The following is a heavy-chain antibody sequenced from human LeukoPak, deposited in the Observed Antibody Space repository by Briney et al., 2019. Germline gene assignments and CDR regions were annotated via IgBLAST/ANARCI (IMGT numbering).Heavy chain of an antibody. Sequence: GSLRLSCAASGFTFSSYGMHWVRQAPGKGLEWVAFIRYDGSNKYYADSVKGRFTISRDNSKNTLYLQMNSLRAEDTAVYYCAKEIYGDSTGGRFQQWGQGTLVTVSS. V-gene: IGHV3-30*02. CDR3: AKEIYGDSTGGRFQQ. J-gene: IGHJ1*01. D-gene: IGHD4-17*01. CDR1: GFTFSSYG. CDR2: IRYDGSNK.